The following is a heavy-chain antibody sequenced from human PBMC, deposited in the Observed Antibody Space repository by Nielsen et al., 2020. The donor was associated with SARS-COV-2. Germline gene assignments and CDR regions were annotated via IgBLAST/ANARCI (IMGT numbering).Heavy chain of an antibody. CDR3: ATNSGWEDY. V-gene: IGHV4-34*01. Sequence: SETLSLTCAVYGGSFSGYYWSWIRQPPGKGPEWIGEINHSGSTNYNPSLKSRVTISVDTSKNQFSLKLSSVTAADTAVYYCATNSGWEDYWGQGTLVTVSS. CDR2: INHSGST. J-gene: IGHJ4*02. D-gene: IGHD1-26*01. CDR1: GGSFSGYY.